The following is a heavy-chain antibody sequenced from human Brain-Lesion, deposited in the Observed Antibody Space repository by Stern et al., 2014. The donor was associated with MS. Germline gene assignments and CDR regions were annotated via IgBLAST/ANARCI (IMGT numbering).Heavy chain of an antibody. J-gene: IGHJ6*02. Sequence: VQLLQSGAEVKKPGASVKVSCKASGYTFTAYFMHWVRQAPGQGLEWLGWINPYSGHTMYAQRFQGRVIMTRDPSTSTAYMELNSLRSDDTAVYYCARVPGGVFGGMDVWGQGTTVT. CDR1: GYTFTAYF. D-gene: IGHD4-23*01. V-gene: IGHV1-2*02. CDR3: ARVPGGVFGGMDV. CDR2: INPYSGHT.